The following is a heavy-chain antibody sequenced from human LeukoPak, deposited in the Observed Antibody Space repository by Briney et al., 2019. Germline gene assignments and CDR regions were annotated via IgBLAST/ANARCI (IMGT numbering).Heavy chain of an antibody. D-gene: IGHD2-15*01. Sequence: GSLRLSCAASGFTFSSYEMNWVRQAPGKGLEWVSYISSSGSTIYYADSVKGRFTISRDNAKNSLYLQVNSLRAEDTAVYYCARVLDGCDYWGQGTLVTVSS. V-gene: IGHV3-48*03. CDR2: ISSSGSTI. J-gene: IGHJ4*02. CDR3: ARVLDGCDY. CDR1: GFTFSSYE.